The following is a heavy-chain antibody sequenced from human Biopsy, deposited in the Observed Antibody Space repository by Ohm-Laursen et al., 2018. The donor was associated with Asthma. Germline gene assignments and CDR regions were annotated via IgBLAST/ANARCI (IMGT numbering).Heavy chain of an antibody. CDR3: ARGVDRVTGLLDHFDS. D-gene: IGHD2-21*02. CDR1: GGSINNFY. CDR2: VYYSGST. Sequence: SDTLSLTCAASGGSINNFYWSWIRQPPGKGLESIGHVYYSGSTNYNPSLKSRVTISIDASKNQFSLKLTSVTAADTAVYYCARGVDRVTGLLDHFDSWGQGTLVTVSS. V-gene: IGHV4-59*07. J-gene: IGHJ4*02.